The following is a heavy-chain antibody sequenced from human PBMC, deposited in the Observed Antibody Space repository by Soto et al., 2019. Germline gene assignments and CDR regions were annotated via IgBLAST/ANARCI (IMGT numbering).Heavy chain of an antibody. CDR1: GYIFVNYG. D-gene: IGHD3-16*01. CDR2: ISPYTGNT. CDR3: VMVDNYVTPTPQDV. Sequence: QVQLVQSGDEVKKPGASVKVSCKASGYIFVNYGIAWVRQAPRQGLEWMGWISPYTGNTHSASKVQARLTMTTDTSPSTAYMHLGSLTSDDTAVYYCVMVDNYVTPTPQDVWGQGTTVTVSS. V-gene: IGHV1-18*01. J-gene: IGHJ6*02.